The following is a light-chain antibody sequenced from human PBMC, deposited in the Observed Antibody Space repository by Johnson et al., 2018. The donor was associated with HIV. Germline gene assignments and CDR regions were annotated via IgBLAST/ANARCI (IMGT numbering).Light chain of an antibody. J-gene: IGLJ1*01. Sequence: QAVLTQPPSVSAAPGQKVTISCSGGSSNIGNNYVSWYQQLPHTAPRLLIYDNNKRPSGIPDRISGSKSGTSATLGITGLPPGDEADHYCGTWDSSLRTGFFGTGTNVTVL. CDR2: DNN. V-gene: IGLV1-51*01. CDR3: GTWDSSLRTGF. CDR1: SSNIGNNY.